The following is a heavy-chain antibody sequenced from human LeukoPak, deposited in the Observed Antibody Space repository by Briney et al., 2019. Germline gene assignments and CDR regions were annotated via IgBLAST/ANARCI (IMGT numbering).Heavy chain of an antibody. CDR2: INPNSGGT. D-gene: IGHD6-19*01. V-gene: IGHV1-2*02. J-gene: IGHJ4*02. CDR1: GYTFTGYY. CDR3: AREFVAVAGTFDY. Sequence: GALVKVSCKASGYTFTGYYMHWVRQAPGQGLEWMGWINPNSGGTNYAQKFQGRVTMTRDTSISTAYMELSRLRSDDTAVYYCAREFVAVAGTFDYWGQGTLVTVSS.